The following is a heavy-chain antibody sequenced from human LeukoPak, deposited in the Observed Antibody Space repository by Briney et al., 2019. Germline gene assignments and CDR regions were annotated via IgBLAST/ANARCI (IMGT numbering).Heavy chain of an antibody. V-gene: IGHV1-18*01. CDR3: AARYCSGGSCPNDY. CDR1: GYTFTTYG. D-gene: IGHD2-15*01. J-gene: IGHJ4*02. Sequence: ASVKVSCKASGYTFTTYGISWVRHAPGQGLEWMGWISAYNGSTKYAQKFQGRVTMTTDTSTSTAYMELRSLRSEDTAVYYCAARYCSGGSCPNDYWGQGTLVTVSS. CDR2: ISAYNGST.